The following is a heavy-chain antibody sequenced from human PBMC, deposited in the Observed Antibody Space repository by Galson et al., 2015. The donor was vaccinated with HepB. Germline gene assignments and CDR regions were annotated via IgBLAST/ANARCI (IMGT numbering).Heavy chain of an antibody. CDR2: ISSSGSTI. CDR3: ARDQAAVVTAIPFDY. Sequence: SLRLSCAASGFTFSSYDMNWVRQAPGKGLEWVSYISSSGSTIYYADSVKGRFTISRDNAKNSLYLPMNSMRAEDTAVYYCARDQAAVVTAIPFDYWGQGTLVTVSS. CDR1: GFTFSSYD. D-gene: IGHD2-21*02. V-gene: IGHV3-48*03. J-gene: IGHJ4*02.